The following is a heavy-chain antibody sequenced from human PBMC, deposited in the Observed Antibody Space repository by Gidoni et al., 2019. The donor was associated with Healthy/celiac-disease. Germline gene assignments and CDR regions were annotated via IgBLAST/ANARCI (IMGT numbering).Heavy chain of an antibody. Sequence: QVQLVESGGGLVQPGRSLRLSCSASGFTFSSYGMHWVRQAPGKGLEWVAVIWDDGSNKYYADSVKGRFTISRDNSKNTLYLQMNSLRAEDTAVYYCAREGHCSSTSCYSETYYYYGMDVWGQGTTVTVSS. CDR1: GFTFSSYG. CDR3: AREGHCSSTSCYSETYYYYGMDV. V-gene: IGHV3-33*01. CDR2: IWDDGSNK. J-gene: IGHJ6*02. D-gene: IGHD2-2*02.